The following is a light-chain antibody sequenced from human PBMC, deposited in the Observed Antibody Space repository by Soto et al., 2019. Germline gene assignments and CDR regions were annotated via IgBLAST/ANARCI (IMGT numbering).Light chain of an antibody. V-gene: IGKV3-11*01. CDR3: QQYGSSMIT. J-gene: IGKJ5*01. CDR1: QSVSTY. CDR2: DAS. Sequence: EVVLTQSPATRSVSPGERATLSCRASQSVSTYLAWYQQKPGQAPRLLIYDASNRATGIPARFSGSGSGTDFTLTISRLENEDVAVYYCQQYGSSMITFGQGTRLEIK.